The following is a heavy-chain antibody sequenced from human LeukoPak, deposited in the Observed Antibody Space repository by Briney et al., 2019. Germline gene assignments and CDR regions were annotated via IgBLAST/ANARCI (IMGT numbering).Heavy chain of an antibody. D-gene: IGHD4-17*01. CDR1: GGSISSGDYY. CDR2: ISHSGRT. J-gene: IGHJ4*02. V-gene: IGHV4-31*03. Sequence: SQTLSLTCTVSGGSISSGDYYWTWIRQHPGKGLEWIGYISHSGRTNYNPSLKSRVIISLDASKNHFSLRLSSVTAADTAVYYCAREGTVTPIDHWGQGTLVTVSS. CDR3: AREGTVTPIDH.